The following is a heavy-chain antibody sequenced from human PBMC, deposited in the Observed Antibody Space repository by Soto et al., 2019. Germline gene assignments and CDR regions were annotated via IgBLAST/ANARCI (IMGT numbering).Heavy chain of an antibody. J-gene: IGHJ4*02. D-gene: IGHD1-26*01. CDR2: ISGSGGST. CDR3: ARDPFGYYVNYFDN. Sequence: GGSLRLSCAASGFTFSSYAMSWVRQAPGKGLEWVSGISGSGGSTYYADSVKGRFTISRDDSKNTLYLQMNSLRAEDTAIFYCARDPFGYYVNYFDNWGQGTRVTVSS. V-gene: IGHV3-23*01. CDR1: GFTFSSYA.